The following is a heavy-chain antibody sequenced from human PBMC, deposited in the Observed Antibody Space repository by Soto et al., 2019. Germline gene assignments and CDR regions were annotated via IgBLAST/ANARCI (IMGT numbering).Heavy chain of an antibody. CDR1: GDSFSGGHGNYY. CDR3: ARFCSGGTCFDWLDS. Sequence: TSETLSLTCTVSGDSFSGGHGNYYWSWIRQYPGKGLEWIGYIYFSGRTYYNPSLKSRLTISIDTSQNQFSLNLRSVTAADTAVYYCARFCSGGTCFDWLDSWGQGTLVTVS. J-gene: IGHJ5*01. V-gene: IGHV4-31*03. CDR2: IYFSGRT. D-gene: IGHD2-15*01.